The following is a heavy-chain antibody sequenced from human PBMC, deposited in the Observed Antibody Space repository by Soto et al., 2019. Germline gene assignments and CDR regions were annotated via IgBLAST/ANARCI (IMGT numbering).Heavy chain of an antibody. D-gene: IGHD3-10*01. Sequence: ASVKVSCKASGYTFTSYDINWVRQATGQGLEWMGWMNPNSGNTGYAQKSQGRVTKTRNTSISTAYMELSSLRSEDTAVYYCARRITKVRGVYTRAEYFQHWGQGTLVTVSS. CDR2: MNPNSGNT. CDR3: ARRITKVRGVYTRAEYFQH. CDR1: GYTFTSYD. J-gene: IGHJ1*01. V-gene: IGHV1-8*01.